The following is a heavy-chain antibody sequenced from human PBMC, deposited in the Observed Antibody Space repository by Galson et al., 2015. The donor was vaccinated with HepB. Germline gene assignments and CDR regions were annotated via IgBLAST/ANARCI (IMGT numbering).Heavy chain of an antibody. CDR2: IFAGGGNT. CDR1: GYTLTNYH. Sequence: SVKVSCKASGYTLTNYHFHWVRQAPGQGPEWMGKIFAGGGNTRYAERLQGRVTLTRDSSTSTIYMEVSSLRSDDTAVYYCARETPDTYYFDYWGQGTLVTVSS. D-gene: IGHD2-15*01. CDR3: ARETPDTYYFDY. J-gene: IGHJ4*02. V-gene: IGHV1-46*01.